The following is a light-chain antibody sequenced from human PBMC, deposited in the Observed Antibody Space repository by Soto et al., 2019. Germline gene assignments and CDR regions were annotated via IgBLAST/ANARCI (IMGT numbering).Light chain of an antibody. CDR2: AVI. Sequence: LSQPASMSVTPGQSIPISSTGTSSDVGGYNYVCWYKQHPGKAHKLIIYAVINRPSGGSNRFSGSKSGNTASLTISGLQAEDETDYYCSSYTSRFTYVFGTGTKVTVL. J-gene: IGLJ1*01. CDR1: SSDVGGYNY. CDR3: SSYTSRFTYV. V-gene: IGLV2-14*01.